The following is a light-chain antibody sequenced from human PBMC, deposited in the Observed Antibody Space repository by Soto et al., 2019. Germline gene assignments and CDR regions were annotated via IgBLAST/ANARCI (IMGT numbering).Light chain of an antibody. J-gene: IGKJ1*01. CDR3: QHYGSSRT. CDR1: QSVSSSY. V-gene: IGKV3-20*01. CDR2: GAS. Sequence: EIVLTQSPCTLSLSPGERATLSCRASQSVSSSYLAWYQQKPGQAPRLLLYGASSRATGIPERFSGSGSGTDFTLTISRLEPEDFAVYYCQHYGSSRTFGQGTKVDIK.